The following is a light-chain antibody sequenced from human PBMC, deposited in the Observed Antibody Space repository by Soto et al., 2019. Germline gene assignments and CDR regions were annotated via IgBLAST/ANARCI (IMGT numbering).Light chain of an antibody. CDR3: QQYNSYSGT. CDR2: DAS. Sequence: DIQMTQSPSTLSASVGDRVTITCRASQSIRSLLAWYQQKPGKAPELLIYDASSLESGVPSRFSGSGSGTEFTLTISSLQPDDFATYYCQQYNSYSGTFGQGTKVDIK. V-gene: IGKV1-5*01. CDR1: QSIRSL. J-gene: IGKJ1*01.